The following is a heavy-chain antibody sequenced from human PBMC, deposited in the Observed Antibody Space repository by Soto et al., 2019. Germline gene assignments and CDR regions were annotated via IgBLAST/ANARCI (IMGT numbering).Heavy chain of an antibody. CDR3: ASPPTNLDYDDDTWFDP. Sequence: PGGSLRLSCAASGFIFTSYGVHWVRQAPGKGLEWVAVISYDGSDKYYADSVKGRLTISRDNSKNTVYLQMNSLRAEDTAVYYCASPPTNLDYDDDTWFDPWGQGTLVTVSS. V-gene: IGHV3-30*03. CDR2: ISYDGSDK. CDR1: GFIFTSYG. D-gene: IGHD4-17*01. J-gene: IGHJ5*02.